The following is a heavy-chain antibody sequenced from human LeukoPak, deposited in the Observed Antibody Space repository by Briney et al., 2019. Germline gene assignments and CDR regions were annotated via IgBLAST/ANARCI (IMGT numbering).Heavy chain of an antibody. Sequence: GGSLRLSCAASGFTFSSYSMNWVRQAPGKGLEWVSSISSSSSYIYYADSVKGRFTISRDNAKNSLYLQMNSLRAEDTAVYYCARDGGYCTDTSCYVLLDYWGQGTLLTVSS. D-gene: IGHD2-2*01. CDR2: ISSSSSYI. CDR1: GFTFSSYS. V-gene: IGHV3-21*01. J-gene: IGHJ4*02. CDR3: ARDGGYCTDTSCYVLLDY.